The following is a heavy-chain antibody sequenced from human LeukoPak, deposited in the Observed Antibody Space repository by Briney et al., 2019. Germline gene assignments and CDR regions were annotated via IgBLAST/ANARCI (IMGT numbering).Heavy chain of an antibody. J-gene: IGHJ5*02. V-gene: IGHV1-8*03. CDR3: ARVRVFGNWFDP. CDR1: GYTFTSYD. CDR2: MNPNSGNT. Sequence: ASVKVSCKASGYTFTSYDINWVRQATGQGLEWMGWMNPNSGNTGYAQKFQGRVTITRNTSISTAYMELSSLRSEDTAVYYCARVRVFGNWFDPWGQGTLVTVSS. D-gene: IGHD3-10*01.